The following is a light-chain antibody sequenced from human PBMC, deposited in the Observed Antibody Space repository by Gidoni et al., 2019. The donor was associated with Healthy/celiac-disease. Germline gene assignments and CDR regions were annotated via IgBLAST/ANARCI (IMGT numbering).Light chain of an antibody. J-gene: IGKJ1*01. CDR3: QQYNNWRT. Sequence: EIVMTQSPTTLSVSPGVSATFTCRASQSVSSNLAWYQQKPGQAPRLLIYGATTRATGIPARFSGSGSGTEFTLTISSLQSEDFAVYYCQQYNNWRTFGQGTKVEIK. CDR1: QSVSSN. V-gene: IGKV3-15*01. CDR2: GAT.